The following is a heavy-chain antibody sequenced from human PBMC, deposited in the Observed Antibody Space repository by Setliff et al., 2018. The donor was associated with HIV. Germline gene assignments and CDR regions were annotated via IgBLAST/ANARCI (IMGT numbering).Heavy chain of an antibody. CDR1: GYSFTNYW. J-gene: IGHJ4*02. D-gene: IGHD3-22*01. V-gene: IGHV5-51*01. CDR2: IYPGDSDT. CDR3: ARHLQYHYDINGYPRGYFDY. Sequence: GESLKISCKGSGYSFTNYWIGWVRQMPGKGLEWMGIIYPGDSDTRYSPSFQGQVTISADKSISTAYLQWSSLKASDTAMYFCARHLQYHYDINGYPRGYFDYWGQGTLVTVSS.